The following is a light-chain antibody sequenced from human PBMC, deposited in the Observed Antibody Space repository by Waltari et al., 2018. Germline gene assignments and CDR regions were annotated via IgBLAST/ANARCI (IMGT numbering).Light chain of an antibody. V-gene: IGKV3-20*01. Sequence: EILLTQSPDTLSLSPGERATLSCRASQSVSSNFLAWYQHKSGQAPRLLIYGTSSRAAGVPDRFSGSGSGTDFTLTISGLEAEDFAVYYCQQFDSSPWAFGQGTAVEMK. CDR3: QQFDSSPWA. CDR2: GTS. CDR1: QSVSSNF. J-gene: IGKJ1*01.